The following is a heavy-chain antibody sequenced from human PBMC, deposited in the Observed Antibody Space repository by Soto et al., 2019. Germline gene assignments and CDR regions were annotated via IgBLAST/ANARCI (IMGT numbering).Heavy chain of an antibody. CDR3: AKDGSWGDHYYFDN. CDR2: ISGSGGST. D-gene: IGHD2-21*02. V-gene: IGHV3-23*01. CDR1: GFMFSSYA. Sequence: EVQLLESGGGLVRPGGSLRLSCAVSGFMFSSYAMTWVRQAPGKGLEWVSSISGSGGSTYYSGSVRGRFTISRDNSKKMLYLEMNSLKGDDTAVYYCAKDGSWGDHYYFDNWGQGTLVTVSS. J-gene: IGHJ4*02.